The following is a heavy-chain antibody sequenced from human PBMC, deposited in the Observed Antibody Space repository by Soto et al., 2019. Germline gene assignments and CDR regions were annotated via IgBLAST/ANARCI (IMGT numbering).Heavy chain of an antibody. V-gene: IGHV3-21*06. Sequence: GGSLRLSCAASGFTFTRYSMNWVRQAPGKGLEWVSSISSTTNYIYYGDSMKGRFTISRDNAKNSLYLEMNSLRAEDTAVYYCARGSEDLTSNFDYWGQGTLVTVSS. CDR2: ISSTTNYI. CDR3: ARGSEDLTSNFDY. CDR1: GFTFTRYS. J-gene: IGHJ4*02.